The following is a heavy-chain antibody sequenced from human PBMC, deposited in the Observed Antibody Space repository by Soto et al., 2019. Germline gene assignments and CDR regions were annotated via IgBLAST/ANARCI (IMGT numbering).Heavy chain of an antibody. V-gene: IGHV3-21*06. Sequence: GGSLRLSCAASGFTFTRYSMNWVRQAPGKGLEWVSSISSTTNYIYYGDSMKGRFTISRDNAKNSLYLEMNSLRAEDTAVYYCARGSEDLTSNFDYWGQGTLVTVSS. CDR2: ISSTTNYI. CDR3: ARGSEDLTSNFDY. CDR1: GFTFTRYS. J-gene: IGHJ4*02.